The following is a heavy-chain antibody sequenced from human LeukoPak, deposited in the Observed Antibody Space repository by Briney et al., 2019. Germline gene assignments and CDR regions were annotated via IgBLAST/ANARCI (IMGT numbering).Heavy chain of an antibody. J-gene: IGHJ5*02. CDR2: IRYDGSNK. Sequence: GGSLRLSCAASGFTFSSYGMHWVRQAPGKGLEWVAFIRYDGSNKYYADSVKGRFTISRDNSKNTLYLQMNSLRAEDTAVYYCARPLHGRFLEWLLTWGQGTLVTVSS. D-gene: IGHD3-3*01. CDR1: GFTFSSYG. CDR3: ARPLHGRFLEWLLT. V-gene: IGHV3-30*02.